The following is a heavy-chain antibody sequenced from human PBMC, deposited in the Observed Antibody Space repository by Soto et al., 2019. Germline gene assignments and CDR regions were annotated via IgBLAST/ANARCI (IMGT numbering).Heavy chain of an antibody. CDR2: ISAYNGDT. V-gene: IGHV1-18*01. D-gene: IGHD3-10*01. Sequence: QIPLVQSGPEVKNPGASVKVSCKTSGYTFTNYGFIWVRQAPRQGLEWMGWISAYNGDTKVPQKFQGRLTLTTDTSTSTASMELRSLRSDDTAVYYCARVPSYLPGDYWGQGTLVTVSS. CDR1: GYTFTNYG. CDR3: ARVPSYLPGDY. J-gene: IGHJ4*02.